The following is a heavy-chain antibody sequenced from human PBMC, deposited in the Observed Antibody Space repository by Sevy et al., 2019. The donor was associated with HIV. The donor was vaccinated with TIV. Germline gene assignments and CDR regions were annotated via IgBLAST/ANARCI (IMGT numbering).Heavy chain of an antibody. Sequence: ASVKVSCKASGYLFISYGINWVRQAPGQGLEWMGWISPYNGYTNSAQKFQDRVTLTTDTSTSTAYMELRSLRSDDTAVYYCARDDTYSDPARYHYSYMDVWGKGTTVTVS. CDR2: ISPYNGYT. D-gene: IGHD1-26*01. J-gene: IGHJ6*03. CDR3: ARDDTYSDPARYHYSYMDV. V-gene: IGHV1-18*01. CDR1: GYLFISYG.